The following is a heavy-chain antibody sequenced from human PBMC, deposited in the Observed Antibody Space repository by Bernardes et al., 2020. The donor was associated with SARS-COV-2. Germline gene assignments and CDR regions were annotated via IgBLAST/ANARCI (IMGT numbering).Heavy chain of an antibody. J-gene: IGHJ5*02. Sequence: ASVKVSCKVSGYTLTELSMHWVRQAPGKGLEWMGGFDPEDGETIYAQKFQGRVTMTEDTSTDTAYMELSSLRSEDTAVYYCATAPAVAGRGNWFDPWGQGTLVTVYS. CDR1: GYTLTELS. CDR3: ATAPAVAGRGNWFDP. V-gene: IGHV1-24*01. CDR2: FDPEDGET. D-gene: IGHD6-19*01.